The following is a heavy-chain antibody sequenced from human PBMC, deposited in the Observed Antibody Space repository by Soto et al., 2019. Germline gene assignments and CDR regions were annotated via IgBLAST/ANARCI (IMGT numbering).Heavy chain of an antibody. V-gene: IGHV4-30-2*01. D-gene: IGHD2-2*01. Sequence: SETLSLTCAVSGGSINSGGYSWSWIRQPPGKGLEWIGYIYHSGSTYYNPSLKGRVTISVDRSKNQFSLKLSSVTAADTAVYYCARVPDRWGQGTLVTVS. CDR2: IYHSGST. CDR1: GGSINSGGYS. J-gene: IGHJ5*02. CDR3: ARVPDR.